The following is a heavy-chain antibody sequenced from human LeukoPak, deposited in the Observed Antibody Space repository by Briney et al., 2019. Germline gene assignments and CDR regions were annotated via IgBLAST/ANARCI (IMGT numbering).Heavy chain of an antibody. Sequence: ASVKVSCKASGYTFTSYDINWVRQATGQGLEWMGWMNPNSGNTGYAQKFQGRVTMTRNTSISTAYMELSSLRSEDTAVYHCARAGDIVVVAVAGAGYYYMDVWGKGTTVTVSS. D-gene: IGHD2-2*01. CDR2: MNPNSGNT. CDR1: GYTFTSYD. J-gene: IGHJ6*03. V-gene: IGHV1-8*01. CDR3: ARAGDIVVVAVAGAGYYYMDV.